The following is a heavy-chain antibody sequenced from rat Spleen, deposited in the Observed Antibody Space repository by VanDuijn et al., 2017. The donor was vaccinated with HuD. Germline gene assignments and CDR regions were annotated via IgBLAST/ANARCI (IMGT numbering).Heavy chain of an antibody. Sequence: VQLAESGGGLGQPGRSLKLSCAASGFTFSDYYMAWVRQPPGKGLEWMGRIQSGGSTDYNSALKSRLSISRDTSKSQVFLKMNSLQTEDTAIYFCTRPNNPYWYFDFWGPGTMVTVSS. V-gene: IGHV2-19*01. J-gene: IGHJ1*01. D-gene: IGHD1-10*01. CDR1: GFTFSDYY. CDR3: TRPNNPYWYFDF. CDR2: IQSGGST.